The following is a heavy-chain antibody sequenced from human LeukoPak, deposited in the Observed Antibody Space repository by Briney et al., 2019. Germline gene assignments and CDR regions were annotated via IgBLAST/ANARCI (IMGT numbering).Heavy chain of an antibody. Sequence: SETLSLTCTVSGGSISGSSYYWGWIRQPPGKGLEWIGSIYYSGSTNYNPSLKSRVTISVDKSKNQFSLKLSSVTAADTAVYYCARDTLGATKAPNGFDYWGQGTLVTVSS. CDR3: ARDTLGATKAPNGFDY. D-gene: IGHD1-26*01. J-gene: IGHJ4*02. CDR1: GGSISGSSYY. V-gene: IGHV4-39*07. CDR2: IYYSGST.